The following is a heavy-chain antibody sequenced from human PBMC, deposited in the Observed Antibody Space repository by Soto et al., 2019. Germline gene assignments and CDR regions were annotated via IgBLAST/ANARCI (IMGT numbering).Heavy chain of an antibody. CDR2: ISPGGNSV. J-gene: IGHJ4*02. D-gene: IGHD5-12*01. V-gene: IGHV3-21*02. CDR1: GFPFSSFS. CDR3: ASPRGPRGYDFIDS. Sequence: EVQVVESGGGLVKPGGSLRLACAASGFPFSSFSWNWVRQAPGKGLEWVSSISPGGNSVYYADSVKGRFTISRDNAKKSLYLQMNNLRAEDAAVYYCASPRGPRGYDFIDSWGQGTLVTVSS.